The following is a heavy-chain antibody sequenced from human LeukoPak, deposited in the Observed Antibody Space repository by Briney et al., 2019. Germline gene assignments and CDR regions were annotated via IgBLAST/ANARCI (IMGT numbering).Heavy chain of an antibody. CDR3: ARSRAAIDY. CDR1: GGSFSGYY. V-gene: IGHV4-34*01. J-gene: IGHJ4*02. D-gene: IGHD2-15*01. CDR2: IYYSGST. Sequence: PSETLSLTCAVYGGSFSGYYWSWIRQPPGKGLEWIGSIYYSGSTYYNPSLKSRVTISVDTSKNQFSLKLSSVTAADTAVYYCARSRAAIDYWGQGTLVTVSS.